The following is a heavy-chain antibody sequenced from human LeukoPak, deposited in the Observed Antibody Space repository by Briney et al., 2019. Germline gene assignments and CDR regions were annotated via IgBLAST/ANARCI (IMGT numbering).Heavy chain of an antibody. CDR3: ARTYYYDSSRIADY. D-gene: IGHD3-22*01. Sequence: ASVKVSCKASGYTFTGYYMHWVRQAPGQGLEWMGWINPNSGGTNYAQKFQGWVTMTRDTSISTAYMELSRLRSDDTAVYYCARTYYYDSSRIADYWGQGTLDTVSS. J-gene: IGHJ4*02. CDR2: INPNSGGT. V-gene: IGHV1-2*04. CDR1: GYTFTGYY.